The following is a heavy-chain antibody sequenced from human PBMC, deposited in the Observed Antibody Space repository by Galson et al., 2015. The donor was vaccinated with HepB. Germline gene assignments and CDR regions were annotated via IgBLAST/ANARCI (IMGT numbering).Heavy chain of an antibody. CDR1: GFFIDRGDYF. J-gene: IGHJ4*02. CDR2: VYWSGTT. CDR3: ARSTYTYGRGVYYFAS. V-gene: IGHV4-61*05. Sequence: SETLSLTCSVSGFFIDRGDYFWGWIRQSSEKGLEWIGSVYWSGTTDYNPSFSSRVSLDVDTSRNQFSLRLYSVTASDTGIYFCARSTYTYGRGVYYFASWGQGARVTVSS. D-gene: IGHD3-16*01.